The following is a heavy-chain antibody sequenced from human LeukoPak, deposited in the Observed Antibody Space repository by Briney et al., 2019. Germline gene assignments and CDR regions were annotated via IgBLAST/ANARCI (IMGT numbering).Heavy chain of an antibody. CDR3: AGFDYDYVWGSRNWFDP. V-gene: IGHV4-61*08. Sequence: SGPTLVNPTQTLTLTCTFSGFSLSTSGEGVGWIRQPPGKGLEWIGYIYYSGSTNYNPSLKSRVTISVDTSKNQFSLKLSSVTAADTAVYYCAGFDYDYVWGSRNWFDPWGQGTLVTVSS. J-gene: IGHJ5*02. CDR2: IYYSGST. D-gene: IGHD3-16*01. CDR1: GFSLSTSGEG.